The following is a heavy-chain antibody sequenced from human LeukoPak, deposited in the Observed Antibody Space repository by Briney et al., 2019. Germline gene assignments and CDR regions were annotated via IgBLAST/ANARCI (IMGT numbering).Heavy chain of an antibody. CDR2: INPSGGST. V-gene: IGHV1-46*01. D-gene: IGHD5-18*01. J-gene: IGHJ4*02. CDR3: ASQRGYSYGYLDY. CDR1: GYTLTSYY. Sequence: ASVTVSCKASGYTLTSYYLHWVRQAPGQGLEWMAIINPSGGSTSHAQKFQGRVTMTRDTSASTVYMELSSLRSEDTAVYYCASQRGYSYGYLDYWGQGTLVTVSS.